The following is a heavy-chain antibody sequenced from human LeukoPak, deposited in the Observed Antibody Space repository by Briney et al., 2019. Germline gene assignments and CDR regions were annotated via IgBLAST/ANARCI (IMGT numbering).Heavy chain of an antibody. CDR1: GFTFSSYS. D-gene: IGHD3-9*01. V-gene: IGHV3-48*01. J-gene: IGHJ5*02. CDR2: ISSSSSTI. CDR3: ARDRVYDILTGYRLRNWFDP. Sequence: QPGGSLRLSCAASGFTFSSYSMNWVRQAPGKGLEWVSYISSSSSTIKYADSVKGRFTISRDNVKNSLYLQMNSLRAEDTAVYYCARDRVYDILTGYRLRNWFDPWGQGTLVTVSS.